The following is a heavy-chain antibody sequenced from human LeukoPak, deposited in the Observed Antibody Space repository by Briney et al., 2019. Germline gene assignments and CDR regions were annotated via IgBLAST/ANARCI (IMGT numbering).Heavy chain of an antibody. V-gene: IGHV3-48*01. Sequence: PGGSLRLSCAASGFTFSSYDMNWVRQAPGKGLEWVSYISRLNSTIYSADSVKGRFTISRDNAKNSLFLQMNSLRAEDTAVYYCARHRDSSGTDYWGQGTLVTVSS. J-gene: IGHJ4*02. D-gene: IGHD3-22*01. CDR2: ISRLNSTI. CDR1: GFTFSSYD. CDR3: ARHRDSSGTDY.